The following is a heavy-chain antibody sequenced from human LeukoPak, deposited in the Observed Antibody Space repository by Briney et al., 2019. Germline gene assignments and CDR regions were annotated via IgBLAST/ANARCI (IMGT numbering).Heavy chain of an antibody. J-gene: IGHJ5*02. Sequence: ASVKVSCTASGYTFTSYGISWVRQAPGQGLEWMGGISAYHGNTNYPQKLQGRVTMTTATSTRTAYMELRSLRSDDTAVYYCVRASGGWFDPWGQGTLVTVSS. D-gene: IGHD3-10*01. V-gene: IGHV1-18*01. CDR3: VRASGGWFDP. CDR1: GYTFTSYG. CDR2: ISAYHGNT.